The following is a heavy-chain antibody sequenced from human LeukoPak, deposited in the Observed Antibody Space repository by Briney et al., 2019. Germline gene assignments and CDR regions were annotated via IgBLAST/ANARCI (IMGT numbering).Heavy chain of an antibody. CDR2: IYYNGGT. D-gene: IGHD6-19*01. CDR1: GVSISSYY. V-gene: IGHV4-59*01. CDR3: AREGPLDEWLVDVRWFDP. Sequence: SETLSLTCTVSGVSISSYYWSWIRQPPGKGLEWIGYIYYNGGTNYNPSLRSRVTISVDTSKNQFSLKLSSVTAADTAVYYCAREGPLDEWLVDVRWFDPWGQGTLVTVSS. J-gene: IGHJ5*02.